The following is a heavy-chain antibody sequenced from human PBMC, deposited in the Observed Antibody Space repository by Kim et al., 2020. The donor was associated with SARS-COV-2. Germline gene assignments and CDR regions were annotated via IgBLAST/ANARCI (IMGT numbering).Heavy chain of an antibody. D-gene: IGHD3-3*01. CDR2: INHSGST. Sequence: SETLSLTCAVYGGSFSGYYWSWIRQPPGKGLEWIGEINHSGSTNYNPSLKSRVTISVDTSKNQFSLKLSSVTAADTAVYYCARGLGDFWSGFAVDWFDPWGQGTLVTVSS. J-gene: IGHJ5*02. CDR3: ARGLGDFWSGFAVDWFDP. CDR1: GGSFSGYY. V-gene: IGHV4-34*01.